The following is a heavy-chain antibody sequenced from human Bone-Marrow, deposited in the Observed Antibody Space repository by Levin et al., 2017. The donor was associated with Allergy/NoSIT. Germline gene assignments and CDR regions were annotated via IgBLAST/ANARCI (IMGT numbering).Heavy chain of an antibody. CDR3: AAQQRDIVSTTGGRGDF. V-gene: IGHV4-30-4*01. J-gene: IGHJ4*02. D-gene: IGHD5/OR15-5a*01. Sequence: SETLSLTCTVSGGSIGSGDYYWSWIRQPPGRGLEWIGYIYYSGSTYYNPSLKSRVTISVDTSKSQISLKLSSVTAADTAVYYCAAQQRDIVSTTGGRGDFWGQGTQVTVSS. CDR2: IYYSGST. CDR1: GGSIGSGDYY.